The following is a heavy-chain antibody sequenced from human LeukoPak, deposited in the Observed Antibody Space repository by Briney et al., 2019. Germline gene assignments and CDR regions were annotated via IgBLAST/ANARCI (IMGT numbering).Heavy chain of an antibody. Sequence: SETLSLTCTVSGGSISSSSYYWGWIRQPPGKGLEWIGSIYYSGSTYYNPSLKSRVTISVDTSKNQFSLKLSSVTAADMAVYYCAAPYYYGSGSYREYGMDVWGQGTTVTVSS. J-gene: IGHJ6*02. D-gene: IGHD3-10*01. V-gene: IGHV4-39*01. CDR1: GGSISSSSYY. CDR2: IYYSGST. CDR3: AAPYYYGSGSYREYGMDV.